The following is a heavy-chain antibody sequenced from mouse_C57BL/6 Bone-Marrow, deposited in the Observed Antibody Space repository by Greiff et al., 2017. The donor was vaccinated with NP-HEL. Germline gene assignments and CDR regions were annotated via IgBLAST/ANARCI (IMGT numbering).Heavy chain of an antibody. V-gene: IGHV5-15*01. Sequence: EVMLVESGGGLVQPGGSLKLSCAASGFTFSDYGMAWVRQAPRKGPEWVAFISNLAYSIYYADTVTGRFTISRENAKNTLYLEMSSLRSEDTAMYYCARHGDYDYDGDWYFDVWGTGTTVTVSS. J-gene: IGHJ1*03. CDR1: GFTFSDYG. CDR3: ARHGDYDYDGDWYFDV. CDR2: ISNLAYSI. D-gene: IGHD2-4*01.